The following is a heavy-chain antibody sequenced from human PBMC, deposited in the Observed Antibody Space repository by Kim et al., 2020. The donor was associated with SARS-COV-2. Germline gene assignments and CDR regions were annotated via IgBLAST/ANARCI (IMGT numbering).Heavy chain of an antibody. V-gene: IGHV3-23*01. Sequence: GGSLILSCTTPGFTFTGYAMSWVRQAPVKGLEWVSSIDGSDGTTYYVDSVKGRFTISRDNSKNTLYLQMSTLRADDTAVYYCMKGGWGSIWDHWGQGTLVTVSS. J-gene: IGHJ4*02. D-gene: IGHD2-21*01. CDR2: IDGSDGTT. CDR1: GFTFTGYA. CDR3: MKGGWGSIWDH.